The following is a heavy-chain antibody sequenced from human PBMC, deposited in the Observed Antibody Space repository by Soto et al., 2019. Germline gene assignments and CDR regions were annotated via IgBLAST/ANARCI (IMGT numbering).Heavy chain of an antibody. Sequence: PSETLSLTCTVSGGSISSGGYYWSWIRQHPGKGLEWIGYIYYSGSTYYNPSLKSRVTISVDTSKNQFSLKLSSVTAADTAVYYCARLPGHCTNTSCYGYYVMDVWGQGTTVTVSS. D-gene: IGHD2-2*01. CDR2: IYYSGST. J-gene: IGHJ6*02. CDR1: GGSISSGGYY. V-gene: IGHV4-31*03. CDR3: ARLPGHCTNTSCYGYYVMDV.